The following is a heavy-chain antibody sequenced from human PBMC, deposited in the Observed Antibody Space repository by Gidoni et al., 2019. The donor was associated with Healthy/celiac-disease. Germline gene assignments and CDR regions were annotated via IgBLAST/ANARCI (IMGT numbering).Heavy chain of an antibody. Sequence: EVQLVESGGGLVQPGGSLRLSCAASGFTFSSYWLSWVRQAPGKGLEWVANIKQDGSEKYYVDSVKGRFTISRDNAKNSLYLQMNSLRAEDTAVYYCAGVNYYYYYMDVWGKGTTVTVSS. CDR1: GFTFSSYW. J-gene: IGHJ6*03. CDR2: IKQDGSEK. CDR3: AGVNYYYYYMDV. V-gene: IGHV3-7*01.